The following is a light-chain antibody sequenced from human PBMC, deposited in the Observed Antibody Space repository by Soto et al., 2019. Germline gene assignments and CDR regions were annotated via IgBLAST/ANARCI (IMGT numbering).Light chain of an antibody. CDR3: LQDYSYPFT. Sequence: AIQMTQSPSSLSASVGDRVTITCRASQGSRDALGWYQQKPGKAPKLLIYAAPSLQSGVPSRFSGSGSGTDVTLTISSLQPADFATYYCLQDYSYPFTFGPGTKVDIK. CDR2: AAP. V-gene: IGKV1-6*01. CDR1: QGSRDA. J-gene: IGKJ3*01.